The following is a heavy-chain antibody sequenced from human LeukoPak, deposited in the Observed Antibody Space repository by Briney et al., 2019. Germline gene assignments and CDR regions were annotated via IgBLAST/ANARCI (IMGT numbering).Heavy chain of an antibody. CDR3: ARGRYSGTTYYFDY. J-gene: IGHJ4*02. V-gene: IGHV3-30-3*01. CDR1: GFTFSSYA. CDR2: ISYDGSNK. Sequence: GGSLRLSCAASGFTFSSYAMHWVRQAPGKGLEWVAVISYDGSNKYYADSVKGRFTISRDNAKNSLYLQMNSLRAEDTAMYYCARGRYSGTTYYFDYWGQGTLVTVSS. D-gene: IGHD5-12*01.